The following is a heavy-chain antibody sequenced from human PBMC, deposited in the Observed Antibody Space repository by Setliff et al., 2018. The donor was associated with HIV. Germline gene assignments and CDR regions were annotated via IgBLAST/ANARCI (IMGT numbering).Heavy chain of an antibody. V-gene: IGHV4-34*01. CDR3: ARGPVVVIPAPRWRWFDP. Sequence: SQTLSLTCAVYGGSFINYYWSWIRQSPGKGLEWIGEITHSGRTNYNPSLKSRVTISVDTSKNQFSLRLTSVTAADTAVYYCARGPVVVIPAPRWRWFDPWGRGTLVTVSS. J-gene: IGHJ5*02. CDR2: ITHSGRT. D-gene: IGHD2-2*01. CDR1: GGSFINYY.